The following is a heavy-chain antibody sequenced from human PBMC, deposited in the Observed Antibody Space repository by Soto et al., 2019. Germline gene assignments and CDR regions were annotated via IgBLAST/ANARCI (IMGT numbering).Heavy chain of an antibody. CDR3: ARDRIIGTSYSDY. Sequence: ETLSLTCTVSSGSINSFYWAWMRQPAGKGLEWIGRIHSSGTTNYNPSLSNRVTMSVDPSKNQFSLRLTSVTAADTAVYYCARDRIIGTSYSDYWGQGILVTVSS. V-gene: IGHV4-4*07. J-gene: IGHJ4*02. D-gene: IGHD1-7*01. CDR1: SGSINSFY. CDR2: IHSSGTT.